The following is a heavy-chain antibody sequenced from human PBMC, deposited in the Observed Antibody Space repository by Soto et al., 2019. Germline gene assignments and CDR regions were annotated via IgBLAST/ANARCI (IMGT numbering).Heavy chain of an antibody. CDR2: IYPGDSDT. CDR3: ARLFDTSGWYDY. D-gene: IGHD6-19*01. CDR1: GYSFTSYW. V-gene: IGHV5-51*01. J-gene: IGHJ4*02. Sequence: GESLKISCXGSGYSFTSYWIGWVRQMPGKGLGRMGIIYPGDSDTRYSPSFQGQVTISADKSITTTYLQWSSLKASDTAIYYCARLFDTSGWYDYWGQGTLVTVS.